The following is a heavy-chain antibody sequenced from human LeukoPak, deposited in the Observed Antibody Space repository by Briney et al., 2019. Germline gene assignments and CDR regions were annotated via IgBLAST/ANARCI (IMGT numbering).Heavy chain of an antibody. Sequence: SETLSLTCTVSGGSISSHYWSWIRQPPGKGLEWIGYIYYSGSTNYNPSLKSRVTISVDTSKNQFSLKLSSVTAADTAVYYCVGATEKAYYYYGMDVWGQGTTVTVSS. CDR1: GGSISSHY. J-gene: IGHJ6*02. V-gene: IGHV4-59*11. CDR3: VGATEKAYYYYGMDV. CDR2: IYYSGST.